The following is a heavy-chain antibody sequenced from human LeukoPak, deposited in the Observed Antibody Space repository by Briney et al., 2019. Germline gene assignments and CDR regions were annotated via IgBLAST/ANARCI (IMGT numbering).Heavy chain of an antibody. CDR3: AKPSLAYCGGDCSYYFDY. J-gene: IGHJ4*02. Sequence: HAGGSLRLSCAASGFTFSSYGMHWVRQAPGKGLEWVAVISYDGSNKYYADSVKGRFTISRDNSKNTLYLQMNSLRAEDTAVYYCAKPSLAYCGGDCSYYFDYWGQGTLVTVSS. CDR2: ISYDGSNK. CDR1: GFTFSSYG. D-gene: IGHD2-21*02. V-gene: IGHV3-30*18.